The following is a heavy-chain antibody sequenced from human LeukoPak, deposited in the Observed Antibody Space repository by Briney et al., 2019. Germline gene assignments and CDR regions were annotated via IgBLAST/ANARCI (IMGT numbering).Heavy chain of an antibody. CDR3: AKEGPYYFDY. CDR2: ISYDGINK. CDR1: GFTFSSYG. V-gene: IGHV3-30*18. J-gene: IGHJ4*02. Sequence: PGRSLRLSCAASGFTFSSYGMHWVRQAPGKGLEWVTVISYDGINKYYADSVKGRFTISRDNSNNALYLQMNSLRAEDTAVYYCAKEGPYYFDYWGQGTLVTVSS.